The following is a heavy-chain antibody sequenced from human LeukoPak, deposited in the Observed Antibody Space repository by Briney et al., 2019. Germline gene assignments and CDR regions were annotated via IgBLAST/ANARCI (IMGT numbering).Heavy chain of an antibody. CDR2: IYYSGST. D-gene: IGHD3-22*01. V-gene: IGHV4-59*01. CDR3: ARVRIYYYYDSSGYSRPDAFDI. J-gene: IGHJ3*02. CDR1: GGSISSYY. Sequence: SETLSLTCTVSGGSISSYYWSWIRQPPGKGLEWIGYIYYSGSTNYNPSLKSRVTISVDTSKNQFSLKLSSVTAADTAVYYCARVRIYYYYDSSGYSRPDAFDIWGQGTMVTVSS.